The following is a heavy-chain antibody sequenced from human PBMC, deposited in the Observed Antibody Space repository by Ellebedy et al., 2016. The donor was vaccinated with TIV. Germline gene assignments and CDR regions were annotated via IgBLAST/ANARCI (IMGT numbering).Heavy chain of an antibody. CDR1: GGSINRSTYY. CDR2: INYSGTT. Sequence: SETLSLXXNVSGGSINRSTYYWTWIRQSPGKGLEWIGCINYSGTTYYNPSLKSRVTISVDTSKNQFSLQLSSVTAADTALYYCARDPDFYGSGIYYNPNWFAPWGQGTLVIVSS. V-gene: IGHV4-39*07. D-gene: IGHD3-10*01. J-gene: IGHJ5*02. CDR3: ARDPDFYGSGIYYNPNWFAP.